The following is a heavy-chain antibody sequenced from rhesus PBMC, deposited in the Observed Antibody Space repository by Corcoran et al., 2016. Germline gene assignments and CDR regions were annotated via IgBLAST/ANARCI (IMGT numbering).Heavy chain of an antibody. D-gene: IGHD3-16*01. CDR1: GGSLRDSYR. CDR2: IYGSSTST. J-gene: IGHJ1*01. CDR3: ARGRYYSGSYYLEYFEF. V-gene: IGHV4S10*01. Sequence: QVQLQESGPGVVQPSETLSLTCAVSGGSLRDSYRWSWLRQPPGQGLELSGYIYGSSTSTNYNPSLKSRVTISKDTSKNQFSLKLSSVTAADTAVYYCARGRYYSGSYYLEYFEFWGQGALVTVSS.